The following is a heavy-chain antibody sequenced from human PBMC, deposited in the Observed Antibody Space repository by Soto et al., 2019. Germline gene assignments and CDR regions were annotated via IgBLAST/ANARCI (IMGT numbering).Heavy chain of an antibody. J-gene: IGHJ5*02. V-gene: IGHV4-59*03. CDR2: IYDSGSP. CDR3: GWFTVGFDP. Sequence: PSETLSLTCTISGGSISVYYWSWIRQPPGQALEWIGYIYDSGSPYYNPSLRSRVIISADTSKNQISLKLTSATAADTAGYSSGWFTVGFDPWGQGTLVTVSS. D-gene: IGHD6-19*01. CDR1: GGSISVYY.